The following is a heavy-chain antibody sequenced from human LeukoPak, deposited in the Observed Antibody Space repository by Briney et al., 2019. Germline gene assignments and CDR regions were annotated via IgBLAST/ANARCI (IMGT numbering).Heavy chain of an antibody. D-gene: IGHD6-13*01. CDR3: AKVRGGSIAAAGVPFDY. CDR1: GFTFSSYA. CDR2: ISGSGGST. Sequence: GGSLRLSCAASGFTFSSYAMSWVRQAPGKGLEWVSAISGSGGSTYYADSVKGRFTISRDNSKNTLYLQMNSLRAEDTAVYYCAKVRGGSIAAAGVPFDYWGQGTLVTVSS. J-gene: IGHJ4*02. V-gene: IGHV3-23*01.